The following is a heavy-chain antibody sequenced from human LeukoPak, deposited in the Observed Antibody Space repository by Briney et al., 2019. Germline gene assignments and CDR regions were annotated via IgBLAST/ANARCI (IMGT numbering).Heavy chain of an antibody. V-gene: IGHV3-23*01. Sequence: GGSLRLSCAASDFSFITYAMSWVRQAPGKGLEWVSTISGGGDATYYADSVKGRFTISRDNSKNSLYLQMNSLRAEDTAVYYCARDRGHWDYWGQGTLVTVSS. CDR2: ISGGGDAT. D-gene: IGHD3-3*02. J-gene: IGHJ4*02. CDR3: ARDRGHWDY. CDR1: DFSFITYA.